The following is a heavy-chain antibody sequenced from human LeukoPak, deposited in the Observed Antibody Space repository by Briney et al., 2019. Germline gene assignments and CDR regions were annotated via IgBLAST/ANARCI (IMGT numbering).Heavy chain of an antibody. Sequence: SESLSLTCYVSVGSISSGIYSWSWIRQPLGKGLESIGYIYHTGSTYYNPSLKSRVTISVDTSKNQFSLKLSSVAAADTAVYYCARDSPYYDFWSGDYYYYGMDVWGQGTTVTVSS. J-gene: IGHJ6*02. D-gene: IGHD3-3*01. CDR2: IYHTGST. V-gene: IGHV4-30-2*05. CDR3: ARDSPYYDFWSGDYYYYGMDV. CDR1: VGSISSGIYS.